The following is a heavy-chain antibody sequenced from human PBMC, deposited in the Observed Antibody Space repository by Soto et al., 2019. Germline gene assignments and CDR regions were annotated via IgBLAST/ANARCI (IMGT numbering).Heavy chain of an antibody. J-gene: IGHJ4*02. CDR1: GFTFSTYS. Sequence: GGSLRLSCAASGFTFSTYSMNWVRQAPGKGLEWISYIRSRDSTISYADSVKGRFTVATDSAKNSLYLQMNSLRDEDTAVYYCARDRDYAFDYWGQGTLVTVSS. CDR3: ARDRDYAFDY. V-gene: IGHV3-48*02. D-gene: IGHD2-2*01. CDR2: IRSRDSTI.